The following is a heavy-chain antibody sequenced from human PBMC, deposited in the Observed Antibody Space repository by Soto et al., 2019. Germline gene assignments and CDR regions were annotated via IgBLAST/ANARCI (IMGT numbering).Heavy chain of an antibody. CDR2: IYWDDDK. CDR1: GISLSTRGVG. V-gene: IGHV2-5*02. D-gene: IGHD2-2*01. CDR3: AHRVVSSDRWWFDP. J-gene: IGHJ5*02. Sequence: QITLKESGPTLVKPTQTLTLTWTFSGISLSTRGVGVGWIRQPPGKALEWLALIYWDDDKRYRPSLKSRLTITKDTSKNQVVLIMTNMDPVDTATYYCAHRVVSSDRWWFDPWGQGTLVTVSS.